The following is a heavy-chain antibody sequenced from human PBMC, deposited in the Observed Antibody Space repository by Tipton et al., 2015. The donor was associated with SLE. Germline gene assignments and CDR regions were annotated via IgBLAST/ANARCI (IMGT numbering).Heavy chain of an antibody. CDR2: INHSGST. J-gene: IGHJ4*02. V-gene: IGHV4-34*01. CDR3: ARSKAVAADGFDY. D-gene: IGHD6-19*01. Sequence: TLSLTCAVYGGSFSGYYWSRIRQPPGKGLEWIGEINHSGSTNYNPSLKSRVTISVDTSKNQFSLKLSSVTAADTAVYYCARSKAVAADGFDYWGQGTRVTVSS. CDR1: GGSFSGYY.